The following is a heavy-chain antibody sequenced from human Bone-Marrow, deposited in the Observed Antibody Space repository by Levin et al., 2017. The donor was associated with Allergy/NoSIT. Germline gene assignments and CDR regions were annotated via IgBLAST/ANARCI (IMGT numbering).Heavy chain of an antibody. V-gene: IGHV7-4-1*02. CDR1: GYTFTNYA. Sequence: ASVKVSCKTSGYTFTNYAMNWVRQAPGQGLEWMGWINTNTGKPTNAQAFTGRFVLSLDTSVSTAYLEISGLRAEDTAVYYCARGAWQDSTRWYYWGQGTLVTVSS. J-gene: IGHJ4*02. CDR2: INTNTGKP. D-gene: IGHD4-23*01. CDR3: ARGAWQDSTRWYY.